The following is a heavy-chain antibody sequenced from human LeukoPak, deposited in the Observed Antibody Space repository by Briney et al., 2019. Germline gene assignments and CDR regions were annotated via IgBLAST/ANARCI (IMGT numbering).Heavy chain of an antibody. J-gene: IGHJ4*02. CDR2: IRSKAYGGTT. V-gene: IGHV3-49*03. D-gene: IGHD2-21*01. CDR3: TREFQGIGFDY. CDR1: GFTSGDYA. Sequence: GGSLRLYCTASGFTSGDYAMSWFRQAPGKGLEWVGFIRSKAYGGTTEYAASVKGRFTISRDDSKSIAYLQMNSLKTEDTAVYYCTREFQGIGFDYWGQGTLVTVSS.